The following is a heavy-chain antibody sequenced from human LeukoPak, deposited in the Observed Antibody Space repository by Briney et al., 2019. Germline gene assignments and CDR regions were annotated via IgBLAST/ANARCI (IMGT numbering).Heavy chain of an antibody. CDR3: ARDGSYSSSSADAFDI. Sequence: GASVKVSCKASGYTFTDYYIHWVRQAPGQGLEWMGWINPNSGDTNYAQKFQGRVTMTRDMSTSTVYMELSSLRSEDTAVYYCARDGSYSSSSADAFDIWGQGTMVTVSS. CDR1: GYTFTDYY. D-gene: IGHD6-6*01. J-gene: IGHJ3*02. V-gene: IGHV1-2*02. CDR2: INPNSGDT.